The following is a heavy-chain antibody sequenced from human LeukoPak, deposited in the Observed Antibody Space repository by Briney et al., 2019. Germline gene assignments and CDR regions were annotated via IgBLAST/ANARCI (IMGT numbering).Heavy chain of an antibody. CDR3: ARRYSSNWYVRYFDY. V-gene: IGHV1-8*03. CDR1: GYTFTSYD. D-gene: IGHD6-13*01. CDR2: MNPNSGNT. J-gene: IGHJ4*02. Sequence: ASVKVSCKASGYTFTSYDINWVRQATGQGLEWMGWMNPNSGNTGYAQKFQGRVTITRNTSISTAYMELSSLRSEDTAVYYCARRYSSNWYVRYFDYWGQGTLVTVSS.